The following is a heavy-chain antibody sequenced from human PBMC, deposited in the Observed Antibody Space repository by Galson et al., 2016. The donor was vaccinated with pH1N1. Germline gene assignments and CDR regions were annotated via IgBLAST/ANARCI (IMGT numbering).Heavy chain of an antibody. V-gene: IGHV3-30*18. D-gene: IGHD3-22*01. CDR3: AKDSPMIDYYFDY. CDR2: ISFDGTIK. CDR1: GFSFSGYA. Sequence: SLRLSCAASGFSFSGYAMHWVRQPPGKGLEWVAMISFDGTIKYSADFVKGRFTISRDNSKKTLYLHMSSLRFEDTAMYYCAKDSPMIDYYFDYWGQGTLVTVSS. J-gene: IGHJ4*02.